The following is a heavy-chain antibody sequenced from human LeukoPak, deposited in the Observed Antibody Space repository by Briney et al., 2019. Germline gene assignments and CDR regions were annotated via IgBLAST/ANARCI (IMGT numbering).Heavy chain of an antibody. Sequence: SETLSLTCTVSGRSISSYYWSWIRQPPGKGVEWIGYIYYSGSTNYNPSLKSRVTISVDTSKNQFSLKLSSVTAADTAVYYCAKEGDSSGYSDAFDIWGQGTMVTVSS. CDR1: GRSISSYY. J-gene: IGHJ3*02. CDR3: AKEGDSSGYSDAFDI. V-gene: IGHV4-59*01. D-gene: IGHD3-22*01. CDR2: IYYSGST.